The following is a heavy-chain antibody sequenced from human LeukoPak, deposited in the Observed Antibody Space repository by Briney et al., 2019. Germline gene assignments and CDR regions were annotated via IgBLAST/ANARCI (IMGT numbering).Heavy chain of an antibody. CDR3: ARAYYYDSSGYYHDAFDI. CDR2: ISGSGGST. J-gene: IGHJ3*02. D-gene: IGHD3-22*01. Sequence: GGSLRLSCAASGFTFSSYGMSWVRQAPGKGLEWVSAISGSGGSTYYADSVKGRFTISRDNSKNTLYLQMNSLRAEDTAVYYCARAYYYDSSGYYHDAFDIWGQGTMVTVSS. V-gene: IGHV3-23*01. CDR1: GFTFSSYG.